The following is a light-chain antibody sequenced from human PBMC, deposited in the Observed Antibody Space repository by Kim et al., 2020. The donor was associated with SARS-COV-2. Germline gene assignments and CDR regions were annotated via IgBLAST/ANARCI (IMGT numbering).Light chain of an antibody. V-gene: IGKV1-9*01. J-gene: IGKJ3*01. CDR2: GAS. CDR1: QGISNY. Sequence: IQLTQSPASLSASVGDRVTITCRASQGISNYLSWYQQKPGRDPELLIYGASTLQSGVPSRFSGSGSGTEFTLTISSLQPEDFATYHCQQLDSYPFIFGPGTKVDIK. CDR3: QQLDSYPFI.